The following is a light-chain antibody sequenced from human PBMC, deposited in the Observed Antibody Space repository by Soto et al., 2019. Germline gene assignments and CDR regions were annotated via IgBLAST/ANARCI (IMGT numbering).Light chain of an antibody. J-gene: IGKJ5*01. V-gene: IGKV3-11*01. CDR3: QQRSNWPPVCN. CDR2: DAS. Sequence: EIVLTQSPGTLSFSPGERAALSCRASQSVSSYLAWYQQKPGQAPRLLIYDASNRATGIPARFSGSGSGTDFILTISSLEPEDFAVYYCQQRSNWPPVCNFGQGTRLEIK. CDR1: QSVSSY.